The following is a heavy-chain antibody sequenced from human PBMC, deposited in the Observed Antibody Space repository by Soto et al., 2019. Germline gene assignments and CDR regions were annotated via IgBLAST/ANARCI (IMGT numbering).Heavy chain of an antibody. CDR3: ARWVVGSGGLDY. CDR2: TYSGGTT. Sequence: EVQLVEAGGGLVQPGGSLRLSCAASGLTVSSNYMSWARQAPGKGLEWVSVTYSGGTTNYADSGKGRLTISRDSSKNTYYLQMNSLKDDDTAVYYCARWVVGSGGLDYWGRGTLVTVSS. D-gene: IGHD1-26*01. V-gene: IGHV3-66*01. J-gene: IGHJ4*02. CDR1: GLTVSSNY.